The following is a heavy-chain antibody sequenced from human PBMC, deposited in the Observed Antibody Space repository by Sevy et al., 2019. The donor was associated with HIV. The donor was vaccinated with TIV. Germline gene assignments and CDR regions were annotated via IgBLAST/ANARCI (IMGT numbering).Heavy chain of an antibody. CDR3: STDPIIVLLVTDGMDV. D-gene: IGHD2-8*02. CDR2: IKSKTDGGTT. Sequence: GSLRLSCAASGFTFSNAWMSWVRQAPGKGLEWVGRIKSKTDGGTTDYVAPVKGRFTISRDDSKNTLFLQMNSLKTEDTAVYYCSTDPIIVLLVTDGMDVWGQGTTVTVSS. J-gene: IGHJ6*02. CDR1: GFTFSNAW. V-gene: IGHV3-15*01.